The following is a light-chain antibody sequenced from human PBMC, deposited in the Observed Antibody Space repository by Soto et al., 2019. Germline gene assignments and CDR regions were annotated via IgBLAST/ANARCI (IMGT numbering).Light chain of an antibody. J-gene: IGLJ1*01. CDR2: EVT. V-gene: IGLV2-14*01. CDR1: ISDVGAYNF. Sequence: SPLNRPAYVSGSPGQSSPISCTGTISDVGAYNFVAWYQQHPGRAPKLIIYEVTIRPSGVSNRFSGSKSGNTASLTISGLQAEDEADYYCRSYTTSAPSVFGSGTKVTVL. CDR3: RSYTTSAPSV.